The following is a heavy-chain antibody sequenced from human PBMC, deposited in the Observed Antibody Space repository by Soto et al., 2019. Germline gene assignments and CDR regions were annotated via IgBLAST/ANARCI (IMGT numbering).Heavy chain of an antibody. V-gene: IGHV3-30*18. CDR3: AKDLASPIMDV. CDR1: GFNFSSHG. J-gene: IGHJ6*02. CDR2: ISYDGSNK. Sequence: GGSLRLSCAASGFNFSSHGLHWVRQAPGKGLEWVAVISYDGSNKYYADSVKGRFTISRDNSKNTLYLQMNSLRAEDTAVYYCAKDLASPIMDVWGQGTTVTVSS.